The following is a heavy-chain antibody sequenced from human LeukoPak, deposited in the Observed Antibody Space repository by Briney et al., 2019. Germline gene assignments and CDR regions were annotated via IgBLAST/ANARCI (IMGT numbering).Heavy chain of an antibody. V-gene: IGHV1-18*01. Sequence: ASVKVSCKASGYTFTSYGISWVRQAPGQGLEWMGWISAYNGNTNYAQKLQGRVTMTTDTSTSAAYMELGSLRSDDTAVYYCARSRSRVVRGAFDIWGQGTMVTVSS. CDR1: GYTFTSYG. D-gene: IGHD3-22*01. J-gene: IGHJ3*02. CDR2: ISAYNGNT. CDR3: ARSRSRVVRGAFDI.